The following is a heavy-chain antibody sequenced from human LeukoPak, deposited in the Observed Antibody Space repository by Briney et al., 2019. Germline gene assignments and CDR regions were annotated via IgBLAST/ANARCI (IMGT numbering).Heavy chain of an antibody. Sequence: SVNVTCKASGGTFSIYAISWVRQAPGQGLEWMGGIIPIFGTANYAQKLQGRVTMTTDTSTGTAYMELRSLRSDDTAVYYCARDSPITIFGVVIRYYYYYGMDVWGQGTTVTVSS. CDR2: IIPIFGTA. V-gene: IGHV1-69*05. CDR3: ARDSPITIFGVVIRYYYYYGMDV. D-gene: IGHD3-3*01. CDR1: GGTFSIYA. J-gene: IGHJ6*02.